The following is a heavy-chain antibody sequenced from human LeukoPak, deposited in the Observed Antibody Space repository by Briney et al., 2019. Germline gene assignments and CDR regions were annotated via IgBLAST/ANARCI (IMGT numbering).Heavy chain of an antibody. J-gene: IGHJ4*02. CDR3: ARVVVVAATPDY. Sequence: ASVKASCKASGYTFTSYGISWVRQAPGQGLEWMGWISAYNGNTNYAQKLRGRVTMTTDTPTSTAYMELRSLRSDDTAVYYCARVVVVAATPDYWGQGTLVTVSS. CDR1: GYTFTSYG. D-gene: IGHD2-15*01. V-gene: IGHV1-18*01. CDR2: ISAYNGNT.